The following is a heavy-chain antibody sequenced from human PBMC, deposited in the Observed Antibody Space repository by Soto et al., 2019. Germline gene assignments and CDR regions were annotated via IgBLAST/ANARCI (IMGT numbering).Heavy chain of an antibody. CDR3: AAYYDFWTAFDP. CDR1: GGSFSRGGYS. CDR2: IYHSGST. D-gene: IGHD3-3*01. J-gene: IGHJ5*02. Sequence: PSETLSLTCAVSGGSFSRGGYSWSWIRQPPGKGLEWIGYIYHSGSTYYNPSLKSRVTISVDRSKNQFPLKLNSVTAADTAVYYCAAYYDFWTAFDPWGQGTLVTVSS. V-gene: IGHV4-30-2*01.